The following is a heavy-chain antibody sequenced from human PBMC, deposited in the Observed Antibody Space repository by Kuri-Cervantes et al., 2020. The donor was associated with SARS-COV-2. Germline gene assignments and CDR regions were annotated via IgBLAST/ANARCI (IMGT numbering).Heavy chain of an antibody. J-gene: IGHJ4*02. CDR1: GFTFSSYE. CDR3: ASVEGVTPDY. V-gene: IGHV3-48*03. Sequence: GGSLKISCAASGFTFSSYEMNWVRQAPGKGLEWVSYISSSGNTIYYADSVKGRFTISRDNAKNSPYLQMNSLRAEDTAVYYCASVEGVTPDYWGQGTLVTVSS. D-gene: IGHD5-18*01. CDR2: ISSSGNTI.